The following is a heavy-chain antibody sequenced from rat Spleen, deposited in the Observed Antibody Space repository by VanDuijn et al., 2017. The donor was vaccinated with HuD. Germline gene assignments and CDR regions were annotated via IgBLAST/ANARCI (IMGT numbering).Heavy chain of an antibody. Sequence: QVQLKEPGPGLVQPSQTLSLTCTVSGFSLIRYNVHWVRQPPGKGLEWMGVIWTGGSTAYNLVLKSRLSINRDTSKGQLFLKRNRRQTERTSMYCWARWGVGWGQGVLVTVSS. CDR2: IWTGGST. CDR3: ARWGVG. CDR1: GFSLIRYN. J-gene: IGHJ2*01. V-gene: IGHV2-1*01.